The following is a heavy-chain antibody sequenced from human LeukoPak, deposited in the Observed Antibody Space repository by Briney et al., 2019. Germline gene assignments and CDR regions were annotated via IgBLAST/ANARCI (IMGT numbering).Heavy chain of an antibody. V-gene: IGHV3-23*01. CDR2: ISGSGGST. CDR3: AKGTGYYMRDSFDY. CDR1: GFTFSSYA. Sequence: GGSPRLSCAASGFTFSSYAMSWVRQAPGKGLEWVSAISGSGGSTYYADSVKGRFTISRDNSKNTVYLQMNSLRAEDTAVYYCAKGTGYYMRDSFDYWGQGTLVTVSS. J-gene: IGHJ4*02. D-gene: IGHD3/OR15-3a*01.